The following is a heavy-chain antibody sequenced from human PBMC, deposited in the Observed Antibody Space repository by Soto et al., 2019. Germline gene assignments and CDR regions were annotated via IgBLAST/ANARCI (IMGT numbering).Heavy chain of an antibody. J-gene: IGHJ6*02. D-gene: IGHD3-16*01. Sequence: EVQLVESGGGLVQPGGSLRVSCAASGFTFSSYWMSWVRQAPGKGLQWVANIKRDGSEKYYVDSVKGRFIISRDNAKNSLYLQMNSLRVEYTAVYSCARDVWEGGAVFGSNTYSYYHGMDVWGQGTTVTVSS. CDR1: GFTFSSYW. CDR2: IKRDGSEK. CDR3: ARDVWEGGAVFGSNTYSYYHGMDV. V-gene: IGHV3-7*05.